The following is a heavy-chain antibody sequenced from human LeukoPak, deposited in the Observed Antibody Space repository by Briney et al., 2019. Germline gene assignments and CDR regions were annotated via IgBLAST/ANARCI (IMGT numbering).Heavy chain of an antibody. CDR3: ARNGGGWIDY. CDR2: TIPIFGTA. D-gene: IGHD6-19*01. V-gene: IGHV1-69*06. Sequence: SVKVSCKASGGTFSSYAISWVRQAPGQGLEWVGGTIPIFGTANYAQKFQGRVTITAHKSTSTAYMELSSLRSEDTAVYYCARNGGGWIDYWGQGTLVTVSS. CDR1: GGTFSSYA. J-gene: IGHJ4*02.